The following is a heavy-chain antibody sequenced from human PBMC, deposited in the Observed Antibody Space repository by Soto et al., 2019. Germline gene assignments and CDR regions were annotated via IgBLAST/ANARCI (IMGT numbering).Heavy chain of an antibody. D-gene: IGHD6-13*01. V-gene: IGHV3-7*01. J-gene: IGHJ4*02. CDR2: IKQDGSEE. CDR1: VCSCISYG. CDR3: ERVNSSWYGEY. Sequence: PWLCXRLSGSAGVCSCISYGIILVRHAPGKGLEWVANIKQDGSEEYYVDSVKGRLTISRDNAKKSLYLQMNSLRAEDTAVYYSERVNSSWYGEYWGQGTPVKVYS.